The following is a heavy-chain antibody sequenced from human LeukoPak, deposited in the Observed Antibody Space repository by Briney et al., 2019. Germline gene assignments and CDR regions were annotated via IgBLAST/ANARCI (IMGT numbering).Heavy chain of an antibody. V-gene: IGHV3-30*18. CDR2: ISYDGSNK. CDR1: GCTFSSYG. Sequence: GGSLRLSCAASGCTFSSYGMHWVRQAPGKGLEWVAVISYDGSNKYYADSVKGRFTISRDNSKNTLYLQMNSLRAEDTAVYYCAKDEVDGGDFDYWGQGTLVTVSS. D-gene: IGHD4-23*01. J-gene: IGHJ4*02. CDR3: AKDEVDGGDFDY.